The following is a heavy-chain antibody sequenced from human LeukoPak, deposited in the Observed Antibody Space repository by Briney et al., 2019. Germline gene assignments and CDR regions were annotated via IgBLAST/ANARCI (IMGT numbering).Heavy chain of an antibody. J-gene: IGHJ4*02. Sequence: SETLSLTCTVSGGSISSGGYYWSWIRQPPGKGLEWIGYIYHSGSTYYNPSLKSRVTISVDRSKNQFSLKLSSVTAADTAVYYCARGVGATDCFDYWGQGTLVTVSS. CDR1: GGSISSGGYY. V-gene: IGHV4-30-2*01. D-gene: IGHD1-26*01. CDR3: ARGVGATDCFDY. CDR2: IYHSGST.